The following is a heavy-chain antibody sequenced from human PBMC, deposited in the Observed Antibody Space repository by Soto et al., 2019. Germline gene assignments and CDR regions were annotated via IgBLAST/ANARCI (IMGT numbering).Heavy chain of an antibody. J-gene: IGHJ4*01. CDR2: IYPGESDI. Sequence: GESLKISCKASGYNFTSHWIGWVRQMPGKGLEWMGIIYPGESDIRYSPSFQVRATISADESITTAYLQRSGLKAWHTPIYYCVTQKRWMQFWPQFDYWEQGILVTV. D-gene: IGHD5-12*01. CDR3: VTQKRWMQFWPQFDY. V-gene: IGHV5-51*01. CDR1: GYNFTSHW.